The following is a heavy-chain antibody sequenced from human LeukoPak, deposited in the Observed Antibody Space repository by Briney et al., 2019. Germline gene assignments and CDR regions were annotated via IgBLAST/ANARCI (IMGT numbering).Heavy chain of an antibody. D-gene: IGHD3-10*01. CDR1: GFTFNSYG. V-gene: IGHV3-21*04. CDR2: ISSSSTYI. CDR3: ARVSVLYYYGSGNPYYMDV. Sequence: GGSLRLSCAASGFTFNSYGMNWVRQAPGKGLEWVSSISSSSTYIYYADSVKGRFTISRDNAKNSLYLQMNSLRADDTAVYYCARVSVLYYYGSGNPYYMDVWGKGTTVTVSS. J-gene: IGHJ6*03.